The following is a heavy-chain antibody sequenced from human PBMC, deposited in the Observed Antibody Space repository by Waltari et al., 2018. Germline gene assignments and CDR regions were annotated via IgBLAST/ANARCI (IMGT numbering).Heavy chain of an antibody. J-gene: IGHJ5*02. CDR1: GFTFSSYW. Sequence: EVQLVESGGGLVQPGGSLRLSCAASGFTFSSYWMHWVRQAPGKGLVWVSRINSEGSSTSYADSVKGRFTISRDNAKNTLYLQMNSLRAEDTAVYYCALIVVVPAAGFDPWGQGTLVTVSS. CDR3: ALIVVVPAAGFDP. CDR2: INSEGSST. V-gene: IGHV3-74*01. D-gene: IGHD2-2*01.